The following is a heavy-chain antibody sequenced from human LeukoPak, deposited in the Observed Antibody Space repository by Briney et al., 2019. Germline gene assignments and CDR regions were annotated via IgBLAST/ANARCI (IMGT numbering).Heavy chain of an antibody. D-gene: IGHD3-9*01. CDR1: GGSISSSSYY. J-gene: IGHJ4*02. Sequence: SETLSLTCTVSGGSISSSSYYWGWIRQPPGKGLEWIVRIYYSGSTYYNPSLKSRVTISVDTSKNQFSLKLSSVTAADTAVYYCASGGLKTALRYFATAPFDYWGQGTLVTVSS. CDR2: IYYSGST. V-gene: IGHV4-39*01. CDR3: ASGGLKTALRYFATAPFDY.